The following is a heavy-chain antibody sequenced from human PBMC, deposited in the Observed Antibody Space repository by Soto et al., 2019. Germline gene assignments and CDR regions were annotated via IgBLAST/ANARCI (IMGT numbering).Heavy chain of an antibody. Sequence: EVLLLDSGGGLVQPGGSLRLSCAASGFTFSNYAMTWVRQAPGKGPEWISTVNNGGGGTYYADSVKGRFTISRDNSKNTLYLEVSSLRAEDTAVYYCEKERLGRGIDNWGQGILVTVSS. CDR1: GFTFSNYA. J-gene: IGHJ4*02. V-gene: IGHV3-23*01. CDR3: EKERLGRGIDN. D-gene: IGHD3-10*01. CDR2: VNNGGGGT.